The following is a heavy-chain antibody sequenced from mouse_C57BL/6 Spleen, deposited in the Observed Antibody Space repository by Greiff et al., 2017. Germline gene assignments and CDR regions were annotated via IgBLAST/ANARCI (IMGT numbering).Heavy chain of an antibody. J-gene: IGHJ1*03. CDR2: INPNNGGT. CDR1: GYTFTDYN. Sequence: EVQLQQSGPELVKPGASVKIPCKASGYTFTDYNMDWVKQSHGKSLEWIGDINPNNGGTIYNQKFKGKATLTVDKSSSTAYMELRSLTSEDTAVYYCARRGGSYFDVWGIGTTVTVSS. D-gene: IGHD1-1*01. CDR3: ARRGGSYFDV. V-gene: IGHV1-18*01.